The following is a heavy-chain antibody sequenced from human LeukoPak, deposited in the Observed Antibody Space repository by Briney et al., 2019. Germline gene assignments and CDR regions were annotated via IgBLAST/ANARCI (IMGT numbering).Heavy chain of an antibody. CDR1: GFTFSSCA. D-gene: IGHD2-2*01. V-gene: IGHV3-23*01. Sequence: GGSLRLSCAASGFTFSSCAMSWVRQAPGKGLEWVSAISGSGGSTYYADSVKGRFTISRDNSKNTLYLQMNSLRAEDTAVYYCAKEAPYCSSTSCYLPGYWGQGTLVTVSS. CDR3: AKEAPYCSSTSCYLPGY. J-gene: IGHJ4*02. CDR2: ISGSGGST.